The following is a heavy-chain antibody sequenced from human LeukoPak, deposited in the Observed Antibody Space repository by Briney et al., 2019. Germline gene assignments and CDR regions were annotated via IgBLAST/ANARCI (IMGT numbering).Heavy chain of an antibody. CDR3: ARGLGSSTPERYFDY. CDR2: ISGSGDNT. D-gene: IGHD6-13*01. J-gene: IGHJ4*02. Sequence: PGGSLRLSCAASGFSFSTYAMTWARQAPGKGLEWVSAISGSGDNTYYADSVKGRFTISRDNSKNTLYLQLNSLRAEDTAVYFCARGLGSSTPERYFDYWGQGTLVTVSS. CDR1: GFSFSTYA. V-gene: IGHV3-23*01.